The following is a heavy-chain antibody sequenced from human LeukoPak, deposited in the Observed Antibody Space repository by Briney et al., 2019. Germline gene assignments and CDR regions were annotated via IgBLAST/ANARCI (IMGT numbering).Heavy chain of an antibody. CDR3: AKGIYSSGWSYFDY. D-gene: IGHD6-19*01. J-gene: IGHJ4*01. V-gene: IGHV3-23*01. CDR1: GFTFSNSA. CDR2: ISGSGITT. Sequence: GGSLRLSCAASGFTFSNSAVSWVRQAPGKGLEWVSTISGSGITTYYADSVKGRFTISRDNSKNTLYLQMNTLRAEDPALYYCAKGIYSSGWSYFDYWGHRTLVTVSS.